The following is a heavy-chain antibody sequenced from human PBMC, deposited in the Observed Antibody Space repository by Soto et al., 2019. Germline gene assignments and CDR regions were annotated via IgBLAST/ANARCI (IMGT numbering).Heavy chain of an antibody. V-gene: IGHV3-30-3*01. Sequence: LSLSCAASVFTFSNYAIHWVRQAPGKGLEWVTIISKDGNSKHYADSAKGRFTISRDNSKNTLFLQMNSLRAEDTAVYYCARDPQGSYCYIDYWGQGTPVTVSS. CDR2: ISKDGNSK. CDR3: ARDPQGSYCYIDY. D-gene: IGHD3-10*01. J-gene: IGHJ4*02. CDR1: VFTFSNYA.